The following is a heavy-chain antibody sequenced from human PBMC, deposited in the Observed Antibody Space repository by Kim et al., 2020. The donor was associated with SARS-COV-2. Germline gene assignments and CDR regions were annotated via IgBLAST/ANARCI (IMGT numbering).Heavy chain of an antibody. D-gene: IGHD6-13*01. CDR2: IYYSGST. V-gene: IGHV4-59*01. J-gene: IGHJ6*02. CDR3: ARLAAGLDYYYYYGMDV. CDR1: GGSISSYY. Sequence: SETLSLTCTVSGGSISSYYWSWIRQPPGKGLEWIGYIYYSGSTNYNPSLKSRVTISVDTSKNQFSLKLSSVTAADTAVYYCARLAAGLDYYYYYGMDVWGQGTTVTVSS.